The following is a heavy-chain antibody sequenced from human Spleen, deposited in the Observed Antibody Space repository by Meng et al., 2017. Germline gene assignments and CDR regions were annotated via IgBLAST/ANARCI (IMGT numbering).Heavy chain of an antibody. CDR3: ARGPTTMAHDFDY. J-gene: IGHJ4*02. CDR1: GVSFSDYY. V-gene: IGHV4-34*01. Sequence: QVQLPQWGAGLLKPSETRSLTCVVSGVSFSDYYWSWIRQPPGKGLEWIGEINHSGSTNYNPSLESRATISVDTSQNNLSLKLSSVTAADSAVYYCARGPTTMAHDFDYWGQGTLVTVSS. D-gene: IGHD4-11*01. CDR2: INHSGST.